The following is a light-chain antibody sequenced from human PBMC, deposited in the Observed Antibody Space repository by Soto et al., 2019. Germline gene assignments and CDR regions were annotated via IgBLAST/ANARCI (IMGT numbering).Light chain of an antibody. J-gene: IGKJ1*01. CDR1: QSLLHSSVHDS. CDR3: MQALQTPLT. V-gene: IGKV2-28*01. Sequence: DIVLTQSPLSLPVTAGEPASISCRSSQSLLHSSVHDSLDWYLQKPGQSPQLLFYWASFRASGVPDRFSGSGSGTDFTLKISRVEADDVGGHYCMQALQTPLTFGQGTKVEIK. CDR2: WAS.